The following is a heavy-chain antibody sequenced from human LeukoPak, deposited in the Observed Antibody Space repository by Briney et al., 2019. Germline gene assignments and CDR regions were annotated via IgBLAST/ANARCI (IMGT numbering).Heavy chain of an antibody. D-gene: IGHD6-19*01. CDR2: INPSGGST. J-gene: IGHJ4*02. V-gene: IGHV1-46*01. CDR1: GYTFTSYH. Sequence: ASVKVSCKASGYTFTSYHMYWVRQAPGQGLEWMGIINPSGGSTSYAQKFQGRVTMTRDTSTSTVYMELSSLRSEDTAVYYCARVIAVAGVIDYWGQGTLVTVSS. CDR3: ARVIAVAGVIDY.